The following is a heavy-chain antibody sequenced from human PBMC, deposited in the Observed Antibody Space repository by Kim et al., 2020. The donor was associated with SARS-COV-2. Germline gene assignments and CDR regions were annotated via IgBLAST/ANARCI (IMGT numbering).Heavy chain of an antibody. J-gene: IGHJ4*02. CDR1: GFTFGSYG. Sequence: GGSLRLSCAASGFTFGSYGMHWVRQAPGKGLEWVAVISYDGSNKYYADSVKGRFTISRDNSKYKLYLQMNSLRPEDTAVYYCAKDPGVILTGYYIYWGQGTLVTASS. V-gene: IGHV3-30*18. CDR2: ISYDGSNK. CDR3: AKDPGVILTGYYIY. D-gene: IGHD3-9*01.